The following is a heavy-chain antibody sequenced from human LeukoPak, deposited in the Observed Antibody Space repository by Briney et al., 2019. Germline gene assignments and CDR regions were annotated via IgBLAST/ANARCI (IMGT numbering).Heavy chain of an antibody. D-gene: IGHD3-10*01. CDR2: IKQDGSEK. Sequence: GGSLRLSCAASGFTFSSYWMSWVRQAPGKGLEWVANIKQDGSEKYYVDSVKGRFTISRDNAKNPLYLQMNSLRAEDTAVYYCARDCWDYGSGSYCGIDYWGQGTLVTVSS. J-gene: IGHJ4*02. CDR1: GFTFSSYW. CDR3: ARDCWDYGSGSYCGIDY. V-gene: IGHV3-7*01.